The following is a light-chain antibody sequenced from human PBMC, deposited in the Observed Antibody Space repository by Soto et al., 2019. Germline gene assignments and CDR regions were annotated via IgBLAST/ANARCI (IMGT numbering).Light chain of an antibody. V-gene: IGKV3-20*01. CDR3: QQYDSSPRT. CDR1: QSVSSN. Sequence: EFVLTQSPGTLSLSPGERATLSCMASQSVSSNLAWYQQKPGQAPRLLISGASSRATGIPDRFSGSGSGTDFTLTISRLEPEDFAVYYCQQYDSSPRTFGQGTKVDIK. J-gene: IGKJ1*01. CDR2: GAS.